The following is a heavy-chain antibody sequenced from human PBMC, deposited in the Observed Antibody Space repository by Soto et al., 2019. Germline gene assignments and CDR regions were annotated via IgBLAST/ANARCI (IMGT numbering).Heavy chain of an antibody. V-gene: IGHV4-59*08. CDR2: IYYSGST. CDR1: GGSISSYY. D-gene: IGHD3-9*01. J-gene: IGHJ4*02. Sequence: SETLSLTRTVSGGSISSYYWSWIRQPPGKGLEWIGYIYYSGSTNYNPSLKSRVTISVDTSKNQFSLKLSSVTAADTAVYYCARIPYYDILTGYPYYFDYWGQGTLVTVSS. CDR3: ARIPYYDILTGYPYYFDY.